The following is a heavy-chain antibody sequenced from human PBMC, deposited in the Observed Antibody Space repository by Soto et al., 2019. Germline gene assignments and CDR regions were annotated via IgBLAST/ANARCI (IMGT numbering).Heavy chain of an antibody. J-gene: IGHJ6*02. D-gene: IGHD3-22*01. CDR1: GYSFTIYW. CDR2: IYPGDSDT. V-gene: IGHV5-51*01. CDR3: ARQGTRVYYDNSDYYYYGMDV. Sequence: PWESLKISCKGSGYSFTIYWIGWVRQMPGKGLEWMGIIYPGDSDTRYSPSFQGQVTISADKSISTAYLQWSSLKASDTAMYYCARQGTRVYYDNSDYYYYGMDVWGQGSTVTVSS.